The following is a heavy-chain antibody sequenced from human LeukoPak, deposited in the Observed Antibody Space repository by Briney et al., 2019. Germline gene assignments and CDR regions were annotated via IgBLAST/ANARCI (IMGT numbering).Heavy chain of an antibody. D-gene: IGHD6-13*01. CDR3: ARDSTSSSWFDY. Sequence: ASVKVSCKASGYTFTSYYMHWVRQAPGQGLEWVGIINPSGGSTSYAQKFQGRVTITTDESTSTAYMELSSLRSEDTAVYYCARDSTSSSWFDYWGQGTLVTVSS. J-gene: IGHJ4*02. CDR2: INPSGGST. CDR1: GYTFTSYY. V-gene: IGHV1-46*01.